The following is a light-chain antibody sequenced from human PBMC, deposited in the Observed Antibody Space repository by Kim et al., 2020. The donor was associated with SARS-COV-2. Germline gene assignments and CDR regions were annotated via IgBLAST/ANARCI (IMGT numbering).Light chain of an antibody. V-gene: IGLV3-19*01. Sequence: SSELTQDPAVSVALGQTVNITCQGDSLRTYFATWYQQKPGQAPVVVLYGRNRRPSGIPDRFSGSNSVNTDSLTITGAQAEDEADYFCSSWDNSLNHVVFG. J-gene: IGLJ2*01. CDR2: GRN. CDR1: SLRTYF. CDR3: SSWDNSLNHVV.